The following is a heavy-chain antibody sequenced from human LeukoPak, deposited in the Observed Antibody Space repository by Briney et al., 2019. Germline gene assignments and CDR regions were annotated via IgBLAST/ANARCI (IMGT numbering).Heavy chain of an antibody. D-gene: IGHD1-7*01. J-gene: IGHJ6*02. CDR3: AREMRRRITGTTLDV. CDR1: GYTFTSYY. CDR2: INPSGGST. V-gene: IGHV1-46*01. Sequence: GASVKVSCKASGYTFTSYYMHWVRQAPGQGLEWMGIINPSGGSTSYAQKFQGRVTMTRDTSTSTVYMGLSSLRSEDTAVYYCAREMRRRITGTTLDVWGQGTTVTVSS.